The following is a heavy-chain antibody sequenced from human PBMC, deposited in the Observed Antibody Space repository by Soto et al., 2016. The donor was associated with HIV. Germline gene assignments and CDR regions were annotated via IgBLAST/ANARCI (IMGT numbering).Heavy chain of an antibody. CDR1: GGSFSGHY. CDR3: ARLTKQWLGWGAT. D-gene: IGHD6-19*01. Sequence: QVQLQQWGAGLLKPSETLSLTCAVDGGSFSGHYWSWIRQSPGKGWSGLGKSILVGAPPTIRPSRVGSLCHWTRPRTFSXLNLTSVTAADTAVYYCARLTKQWLGWGATWGQGTLVHRLL. V-gene: IGHV4-34*01. CDR2: SILVGAP. J-gene: IGHJ4*02.